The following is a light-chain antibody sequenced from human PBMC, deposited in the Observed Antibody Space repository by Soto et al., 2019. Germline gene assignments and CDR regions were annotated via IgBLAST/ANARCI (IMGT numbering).Light chain of an antibody. CDR2: EVT. V-gene: IGLV2-23*02. Sequence: VLPPPASVSGSPGQSITISCTGTSSDIGSYELVSWYQQHPGTAPKLIIYEVTKRPSGVSTRFSGSKSGNTASLTISGLQAVDEADYYCCSFADFTYVFGTGTKVTVL. CDR1: SSDIGSYEL. CDR3: CSFADFTYV. J-gene: IGLJ1*01.